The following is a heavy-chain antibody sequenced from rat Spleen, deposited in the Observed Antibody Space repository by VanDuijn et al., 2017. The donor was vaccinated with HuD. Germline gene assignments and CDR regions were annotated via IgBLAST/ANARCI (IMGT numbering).Heavy chain of an antibody. CDR1: GFTFNNYG. CDR2: ISPSGGST. Sequence: EVQLVESGGGLVQPGRSLKLSCAASGFTFNNYGMHWIRQAPTKGLDWVASISPSGGSTFYRDSVKGRFTISRGIAKNTLYLQMDSLRSEDTATYYCATAPHYYIGDPYYFDYWSQGVMVTVSS. J-gene: IGHJ2*01. D-gene: IGHD1-1*01. V-gene: IGHV5-19*01. CDR3: ATAPHYYIGDPYYFDY.